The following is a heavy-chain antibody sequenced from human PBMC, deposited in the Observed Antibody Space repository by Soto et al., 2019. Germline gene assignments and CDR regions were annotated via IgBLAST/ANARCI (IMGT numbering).Heavy chain of an antibody. Sequence: ASVKGSCKASGYTFTSYAMHWVRQAPGQRLEWMGWINAGNGNTKYSQKFQGRVTITRDTSASTAYMELSSLRSEDTAVYYCARDLLRFLEWPRPYFDYWGQGTLVTVSP. V-gene: IGHV1-3*01. D-gene: IGHD3-3*01. J-gene: IGHJ4*02. CDR3: ARDLLRFLEWPRPYFDY. CDR2: INAGNGNT. CDR1: GYTFTSYA.